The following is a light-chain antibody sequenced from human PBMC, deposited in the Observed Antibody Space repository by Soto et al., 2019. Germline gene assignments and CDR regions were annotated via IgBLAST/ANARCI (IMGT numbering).Light chain of an antibody. CDR1: SSDVGNY. Sequence: QSVLTQPASVSGSPGQSITISCTGTSSDVGNYVSWYQQHPGKVPKLIIYAVVLRPSGISDRFSGSKSGTTASLSISGLQAEDEADYYCSSYTSATYWVFGGGTKVTVL. J-gene: IGLJ3*02. CDR3: SSYTSATYWV. CDR2: AVV. V-gene: IGLV2-14*01.